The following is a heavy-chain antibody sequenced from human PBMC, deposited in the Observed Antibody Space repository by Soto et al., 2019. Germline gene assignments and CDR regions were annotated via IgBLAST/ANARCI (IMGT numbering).Heavy chain of an antibody. CDR2: ISSSGGTI. Sequence: PGGSLRLSCAASGFTFCSYSLNWVRQAPGKGLEWVSYISSSGGTIYYAVSVKGGFTISRDNAKNSLYLQMNSLRAEDTAVYYCARDQSPWFAPWGQGTLVTVSS. J-gene: IGHJ5*02. CDR3: ARDQSPWFAP. V-gene: IGHV3-48*04. CDR1: GFTFCSYS.